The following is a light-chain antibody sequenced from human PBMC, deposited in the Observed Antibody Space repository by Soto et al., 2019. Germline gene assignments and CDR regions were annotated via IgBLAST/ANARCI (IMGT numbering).Light chain of an antibody. V-gene: IGKV3-11*01. CDR2: DAS. Sequence: EIVLAQSPATLSLSPGERATLSCRASQSVSSYLAWYHQKPGQAPRLLIDDASNRATGIPARFSGSGSETDFTLTISSLEPEDFAVYYCQQRSNWPLTFGGGTKVEVK. CDR3: QQRSNWPLT. CDR1: QSVSSY. J-gene: IGKJ4*01.